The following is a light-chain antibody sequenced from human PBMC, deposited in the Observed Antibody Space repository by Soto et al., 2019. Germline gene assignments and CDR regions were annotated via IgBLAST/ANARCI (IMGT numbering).Light chain of an antibody. V-gene: IGLV2-11*01. J-gene: IGLJ3*02. Sequence: QSVLTQPRSVSGSPGQSVTISCTGTSSDVGAYNYVSWYQHHPGKAPKLMIYEVNKRPSGVPDRFSGSKSGNTASLTISGLQAEDEADYYCCSYAGTYPWVFGGGTKVTVL. CDR3: CSYAGTYPWV. CDR2: EVN. CDR1: SSDVGAYNY.